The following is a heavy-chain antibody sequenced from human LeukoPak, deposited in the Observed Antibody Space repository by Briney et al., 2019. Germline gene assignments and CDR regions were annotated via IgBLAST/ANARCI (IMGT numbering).Heavy chain of an antibody. Sequence: GGSLRLSCAASGFTFSSYAMHWVRQAPGKGLDWVAVIPYDGSKKYYADSVQGRFTISRDNPKNTMYLQMNSLRAEDTAVYYCAREPRSGWYSFFDYWGQGTLVTVSS. CDR1: GFTFSSYA. CDR2: IPYDGSKK. J-gene: IGHJ4*02. V-gene: IGHV3-30-3*01. D-gene: IGHD6-19*01. CDR3: AREPRSGWYSFFDY.